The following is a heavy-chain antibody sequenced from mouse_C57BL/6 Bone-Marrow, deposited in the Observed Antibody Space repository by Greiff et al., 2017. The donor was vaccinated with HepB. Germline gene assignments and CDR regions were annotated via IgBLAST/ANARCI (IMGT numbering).Heavy chain of an antibody. CDR3: ASEEAFITVEDTGYFVS. D-gene: IGHD1-1*01. J-gene: IGHJ1*03. CDR2: FTMYSDAT. CDR1: YFAFMASA. V-gene: IGHV1-49*01. Sequence: LQESGAELVRPGSSVKLSCKDSYFAFMASAMHWVKQRPGHGLEWIGSFTMYSDATEYSENFKGKATLTANTSSSTAYMELSSLTSEDSAVYYCASEEAFITVEDTGYFVSWGTGTTVTAPS.